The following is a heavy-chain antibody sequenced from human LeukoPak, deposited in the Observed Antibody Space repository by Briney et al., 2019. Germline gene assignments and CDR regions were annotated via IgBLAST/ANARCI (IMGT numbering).Heavy chain of an antibody. D-gene: IGHD1-1*01. CDR1: GFSFSRYT. CDR2: ISYDGSNK. Sequence: PGRSLRLSCAASGFSFSRYTMHWVRQAPGKGLEWVAVISYDGSNKYYADSVKGRFTISRDNSKNTLYLQMNNLRAEDTAVSYCTRGCSHNWNCFEYWGQGTLVTVSS. J-gene: IGHJ4*02. V-gene: IGHV3-30-3*01. CDR3: TRGCSHNWNCFEY.